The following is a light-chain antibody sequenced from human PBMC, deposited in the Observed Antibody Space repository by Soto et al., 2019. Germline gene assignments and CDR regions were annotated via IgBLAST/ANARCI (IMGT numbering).Light chain of an antibody. Sequence: DIPIIQSPSTLSASVGDRITITCRASQFIEKSLAWYQQKPGKAPKLLIYKASSLESGVPSRFSGSGSGTEFTLTISSLQPDDFATYYCQHYNSYLETFGQGTKVEVK. V-gene: IGKV1-5*03. CDR3: QHYNSYLET. CDR2: KAS. J-gene: IGKJ1*01. CDR1: QFIEKS.